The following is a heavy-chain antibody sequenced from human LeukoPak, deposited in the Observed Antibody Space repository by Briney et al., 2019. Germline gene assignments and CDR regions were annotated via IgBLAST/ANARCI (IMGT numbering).Heavy chain of an antibody. V-gene: IGHV4-39*07. J-gene: IGHJ3*02. CDR1: GGSISSSGYF. CDR3: ARTARGGAVTGAFDI. CDR2: IYHSGDT. Sequence: SETLSLTCTVSGGSISSSGYFWGWIRQPPGKGLEWIGSIYHSGDTYYNPSLKSRVTISKDTSKNQFSLKLSSVTAADTAVYYCARTARGGAVTGAFDIWGQGTMITVSS. D-gene: IGHD1-26*01.